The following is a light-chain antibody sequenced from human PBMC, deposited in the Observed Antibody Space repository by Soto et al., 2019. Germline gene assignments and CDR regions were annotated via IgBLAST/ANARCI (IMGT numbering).Light chain of an antibody. CDR3: LQHSSYPYT. V-gene: IGKV1-17*03. CDR1: QGIGNY. J-gene: IGKJ2*01. Sequence: DIQMTQSPSAMSASVGDRVTITCRASQGIGNYLAWFQQKPGKAPKRLIYGASSLENGVPSRFSGRGAGTEFTLTISNLQPDDFAAYYCLQHSSYPYTFGQGTKLEIK. CDR2: GAS.